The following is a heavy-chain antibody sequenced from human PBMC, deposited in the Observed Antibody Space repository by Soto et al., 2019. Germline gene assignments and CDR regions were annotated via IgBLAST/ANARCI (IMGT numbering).Heavy chain of an antibody. CDR3: ASSRPPGSSVSAFDI. V-gene: IGHV4-34*01. D-gene: IGHD6-6*01. CDR2: INHSGST. CDR1: GGSFSGYY. Sequence: KPAETLSLTCAVYGGSFSGYYCSFIGQPPGKGLEWIGEINHSGSTNYNPSLKSRVTISVDTSKNQFSLKLSSVTAADTAVYYCASSRPPGSSVSAFDIWGQGTMVTVSS. J-gene: IGHJ3*02.